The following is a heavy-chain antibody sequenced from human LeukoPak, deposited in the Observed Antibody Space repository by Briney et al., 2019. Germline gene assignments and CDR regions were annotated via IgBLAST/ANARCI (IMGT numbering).Heavy chain of an antibody. CDR3: ARGNFDY. CDR1: GFTFSSYR. J-gene: IGHJ4*02. CDR2: IGSGSGSI. V-gene: IGHV3-21*01. Sequence: GGSLRLSCAASGFTFSSYRVNWVRQVPGKGLEWVSSIGSGSGSIYYADSVKGRFTISRDNAKNSLYLQMNSLRAEDTAVYYCARGNFDYWGQGTLVTVS.